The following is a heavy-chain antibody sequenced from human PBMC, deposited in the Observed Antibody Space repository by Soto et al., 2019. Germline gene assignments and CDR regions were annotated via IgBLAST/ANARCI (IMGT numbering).Heavy chain of an antibody. V-gene: IGHV4-39*01. D-gene: IGHD6-13*01. J-gene: IGHJ5*02. CDR2: IYYSGST. Sequence: QLQLQESGPGLVKPSETLSLTCTVSGGSISSSSYYWGWIHQPPGKGLEWIGSIYYSGSTYYNPSLKSRVTISVDTSKNQFSLKLSSVTAADTAVYYRARRIAAFDPWGQGTLVTVSS. CDR1: GGSISSSSYY. CDR3: ARRIAAFDP.